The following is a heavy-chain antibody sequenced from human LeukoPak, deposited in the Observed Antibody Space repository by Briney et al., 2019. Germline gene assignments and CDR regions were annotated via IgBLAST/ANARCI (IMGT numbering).Heavy chain of an antibody. CDR2: IWYDGSNK. D-gene: IGHD3-10*01. CDR3: AKQTITMVRGVVGEGLDY. CDR1: GFTFSSYG. J-gene: IGHJ4*02. Sequence: GRSLRLSCAASGFTFSSYGMHWVRQAPGKGLEWVAVIWYDGSNKYYADSVMGRFTISRDNSKNTLYLQMNSLRAEDTAVYYCAKQTITMVRGVVGEGLDYWGQGTLVTVSS. V-gene: IGHV3-33*06.